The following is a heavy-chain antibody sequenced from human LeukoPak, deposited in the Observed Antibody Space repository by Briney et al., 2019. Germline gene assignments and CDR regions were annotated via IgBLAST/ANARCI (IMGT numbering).Heavy chain of an antibody. D-gene: IGHD3-22*01. Sequence: ETLSLTCTVSGGSISSGVYYWSWIRQPPGKGLEWVSAISGSGGSTYYADSVKGRFTISRDNSKNTLYLQMNSLRAEDTAVYYCAKEWGSSGYYDYWGQGTLVTVSS. CDR1: GGSISSGVYY. J-gene: IGHJ4*02. CDR3: AKEWGSSGYYDY. V-gene: IGHV3-23*01. CDR2: ISGSGGST.